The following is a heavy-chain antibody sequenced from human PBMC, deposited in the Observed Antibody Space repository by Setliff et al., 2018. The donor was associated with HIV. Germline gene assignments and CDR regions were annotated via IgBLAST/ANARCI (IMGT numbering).Heavy chain of an antibody. J-gene: IGHJ1*01. CDR2: INSSSGGT. Sequence: ASVKVSCKASGYTFTGYHLHWVRQAPGQGLEWMGRINSSSGGTNYALKFQGRVTMTRDTSISTAYMELRRLRSDDTAVYYCARDEANYDFWSGSVEYFQHWGQGTLVT. CDR3: ARDEANYDFWSGSVEYFQH. CDR1: GYTFTGYH. D-gene: IGHD3-3*01. V-gene: IGHV1-2*06.